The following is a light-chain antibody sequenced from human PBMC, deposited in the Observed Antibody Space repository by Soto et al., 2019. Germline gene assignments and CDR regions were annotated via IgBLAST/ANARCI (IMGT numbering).Light chain of an antibody. CDR1: SGHSSYA. Sequence: QLVLTQSPSASASLGASVKLTCTLSSGHSSYAIAWHQQQPEKGPRYLMKLNSDGSHNKGDGIPDRFSGSSSGAERYLTSSSLQSEDEADYYCQTWGTGTLVFGGGTKLTVL. CDR3: QTWGTGTLV. J-gene: IGLJ2*01. CDR2: LNSDGSH. V-gene: IGLV4-69*01.